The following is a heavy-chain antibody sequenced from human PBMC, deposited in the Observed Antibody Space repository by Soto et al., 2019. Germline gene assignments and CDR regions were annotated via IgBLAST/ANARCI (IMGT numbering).Heavy chain of an antibody. J-gene: IGHJ4*02. CDR3: SRGILV. V-gene: IGHV4-31*03. D-gene: IGHD5-18*01. CDR1: GGSINSGGYC. Sequence: QVQLQESGPGLVKPSQTLSLTCTVSGGSINSGGYCWSWIRQHPGKGLDWIGCISYGGSTSYNPSLHSRVTISVDTSKNQFSLKLTSVTAADTAVYYCSRGILVWGQGALITVSS. CDR2: ISYGGST.